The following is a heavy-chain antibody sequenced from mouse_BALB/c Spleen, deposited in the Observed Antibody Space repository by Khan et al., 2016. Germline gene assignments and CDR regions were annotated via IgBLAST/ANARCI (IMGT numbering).Heavy chain of an antibody. Sequence: EVELVESGGGLVQPGGSRKLSCAASGFTFSSFGMHWVRQAPEKGLEWVAYISSGSSTIYYADTVKGRFTISRDNSKNTPFLQMTSLRSEDTAMDYCSREGLRRRSAMDYWGQGTSVTVSS. CDR2: ISSGSSTI. D-gene: IGHD2-2*01. J-gene: IGHJ4*01. CDR1: GFTFSSFG. V-gene: IGHV5-17*02. CDR3: SREGLRRRSAMDY.